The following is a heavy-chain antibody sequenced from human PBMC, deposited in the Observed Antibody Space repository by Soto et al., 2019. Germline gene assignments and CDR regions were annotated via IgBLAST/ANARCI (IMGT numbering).Heavy chain of an antibody. D-gene: IGHD2-2*01. CDR2: ISAYNGNT. Sequence: QVQLVQSGAEVKKPGASVKVSCKTSGYTFRSYGISWVRQAPGQGLEWMGWISAYNGNTNSAQKVQGRVIMTTDTSTSTAYMELRNLRSDDTAVYYCARGKVVVVPAALSLFDYWGQGTLVTVSS. J-gene: IGHJ4*02. CDR3: ARGKVVVVPAALSLFDY. CDR1: GYTFRSYG. V-gene: IGHV1-18*01.